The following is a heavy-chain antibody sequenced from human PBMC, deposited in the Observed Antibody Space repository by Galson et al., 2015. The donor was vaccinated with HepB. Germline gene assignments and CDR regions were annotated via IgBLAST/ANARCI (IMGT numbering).Heavy chain of an antibody. CDR3: ARLGFCGSTGCFPFDY. CDR2: IYYSGST. D-gene: IGHD2-2*01. J-gene: IGHJ4*02. CDR1: GGSISSSSYY. V-gene: IGHV4-39*01. Sequence: LSLTCTVSGGSISSSSYYWGWIRQPPGKGLEWIGSIYYSGSTYYNPSLKSRVTISVDTSKNQFSLRLSSVTAADTAVYFCARLGFCGSTGCFPFDYWGQGTLVTVSS.